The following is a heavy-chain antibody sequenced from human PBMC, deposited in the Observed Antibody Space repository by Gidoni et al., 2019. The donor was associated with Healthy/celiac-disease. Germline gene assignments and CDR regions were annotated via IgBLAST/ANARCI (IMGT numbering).Heavy chain of an antibody. J-gene: IGHJ3*02. V-gene: IGHV1-24*01. Sequence: QVQLVQSGAEVKKPGASVKVSCKVSGYTLPDLSMPWVRQAPGKGLEWMGGFDPEDGETIYAQKFQGRVTMTEDTSTDTAYMELSSLRSEDTAVYYCATFRLEQQLARNAFDIWGQGTMVTVSS. D-gene: IGHD6-13*01. CDR2: FDPEDGET. CDR3: ATFRLEQQLARNAFDI. CDR1: GYTLPDLS.